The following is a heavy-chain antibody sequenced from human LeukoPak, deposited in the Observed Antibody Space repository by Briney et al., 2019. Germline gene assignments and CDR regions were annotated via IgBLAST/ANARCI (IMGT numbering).Heavy chain of an antibody. J-gene: IGHJ4*02. CDR2: IYYSGGT. CDR1: GGSISSYY. CDR3: ARGRRYFDY. V-gene: IGHV4-59*08. D-gene: IGHD1-26*01. Sequence: SETLSLTCTVSGGSISSYYWSWIRQPPGKGLEWIGYIYYSGGTNYNPSLKSRVSISVDTSKNQFSLKLSSVTAADTAVYYCARGRRYFDYWGQGTLVTVSS.